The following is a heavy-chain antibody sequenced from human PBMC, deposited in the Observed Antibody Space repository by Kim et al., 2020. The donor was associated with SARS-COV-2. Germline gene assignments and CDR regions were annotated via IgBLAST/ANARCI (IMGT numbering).Heavy chain of an antibody. J-gene: IGHJ6*03. Sequence: AAVKVSCKASGYTFTSYDSNWVRQATGQGLEWMGWMNPNSGNTGYAHKFQGRVTMTRNTSISTAYMDLRRLRSEYTAVYYCARGAIVSAATWISYYYYYM. D-gene: IGHD2-2*01. CDR2: MNPNSGNT. CDR1: GYTFTSYD. V-gene: IGHV1-8*01. CDR3: ARGAIVSAATWISYYYYYM.